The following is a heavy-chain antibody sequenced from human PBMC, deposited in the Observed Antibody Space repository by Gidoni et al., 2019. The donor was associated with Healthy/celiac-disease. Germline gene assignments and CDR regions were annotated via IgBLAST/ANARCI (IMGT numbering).Heavy chain of an antibody. CDR3: AKGLTIAAAGSFDY. CDR2: ISWNSGSI. CDR1: GFTFDDYA. J-gene: IGHJ4*02. V-gene: IGHV3-9*01. Sequence: EVQLVESGGGLVQPGRSLRRSCAASGFTFDDYAMHWVRQAPGKGLEWVSGISWNSGSIGYADSVKGRFTISRDNAKNSLYLQMNSLRAEDTALYYCAKGLTIAAAGSFDYWGQGTLVTVSS. D-gene: IGHD6-13*01.